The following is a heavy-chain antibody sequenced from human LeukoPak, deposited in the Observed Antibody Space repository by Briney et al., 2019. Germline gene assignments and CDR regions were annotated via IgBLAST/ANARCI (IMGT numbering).Heavy chain of an antibody. CDR1: GGSISSGSYY. J-gene: IGHJ4*02. Sequence: SETLSLTCTVSGGSISSGSYYWGWIRQPPGKGLEWIGSIYYSGSTYYNPSLKSRVTISVDTSKNQFSLKLSSVTAADTAVYYCARRTGYSSSWYYFDYWGQGTLVTVSS. CDR3: ARRTGYSSSWYYFDY. V-gene: IGHV4-39*01. D-gene: IGHD6-13*01. CDR2: IYYSGST.